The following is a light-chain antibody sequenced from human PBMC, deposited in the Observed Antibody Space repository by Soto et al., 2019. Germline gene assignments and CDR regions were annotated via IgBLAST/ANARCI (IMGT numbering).Light chain of an antibody. CDR1: QSLLYSDGNTF. CDR3: MQGTHWPPT. Sequence: DVVMTQSPLSLPVTLGQPASISCRSSQSLLYSDGNTFLHWFQQRPGQSPRRLIYKVSNRDSGVPDRFSGSGSGTDFTLRIRRVEAEDVGVYYCMQGTHWPPTFGQGTKVEIK. V-gene: IGKV2-30*01. J-gene: IGKJ1*01. CDR2: KVS.